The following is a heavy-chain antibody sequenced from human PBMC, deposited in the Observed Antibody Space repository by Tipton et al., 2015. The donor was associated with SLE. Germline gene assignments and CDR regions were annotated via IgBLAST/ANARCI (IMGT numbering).Heavy chain of an antibody. CDR2: ISTSGSTI. CDR1: GFTFSDYY. J-gene: IGHJ4*02. CDR3: AGRSCSDGVCHFDY. V-gene: IGHV3-11*04. Sequence: GSLRLSCAASGFTFSDYYMIWFRQAPGKGLEWVSYISTSGSTIYYADSVKGRFTISRDNAKNSLYLQMHSLRGEDTAVYYCAGRSCSDGVCHFDYWGQGTLVTVSS. D-gene: IGHD2-8*01.